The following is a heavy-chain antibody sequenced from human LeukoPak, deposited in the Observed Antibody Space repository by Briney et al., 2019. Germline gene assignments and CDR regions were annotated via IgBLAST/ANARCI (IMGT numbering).Heavy chain of an antibody. Sequence: GESLRLSCAASGFTFSSYAMSWVRQAPGKGLEWVSGISGSGDSTYYADSVKGRFSISRDNSKITLYLQMNSLRAEDTAIYYCAKVRGYSYGCPDYWGQGTLVTVSS. CDR3: AKVRGYSYGCPDY. V-gene: IGHV3-23*01. CDR2: ISGSGDST. CDR1: GFTFSSYA. D-gene: IGHD5-18*01. J-gene: IGHJ4*02.